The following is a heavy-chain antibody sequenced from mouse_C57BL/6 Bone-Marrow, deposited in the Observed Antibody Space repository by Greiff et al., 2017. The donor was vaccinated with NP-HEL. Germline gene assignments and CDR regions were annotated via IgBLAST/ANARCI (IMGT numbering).Heavy chain of an antibody. CDR3: ARSPLWLRRNYYAMDY. V-gene: IGHV3-8*01. D-gene: IGHD2-2*01. J-gene: IGHJ4*01. CDR2: ISYSGST. CDR1: GYSITSDY. Sequence: EVQLQPSGPGLAKPSQTLSLTCSVTGYSITSDYWNWIRKFPGNNLEYIGYISYSGSTYYNPSLKSRISITRDTSKNQYYLQLNSVTTEDTATYYCARSPLWLRRNYYAMDYWGQGTSVTVSS.